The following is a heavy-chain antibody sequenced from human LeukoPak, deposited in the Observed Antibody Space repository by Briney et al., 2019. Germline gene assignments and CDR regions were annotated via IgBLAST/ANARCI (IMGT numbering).Heavy chain of an antibody. CDR3: AKSRAPTAAPDGFDV. D-gene: IGHD1-14*01. CDR1: GFTFSSYW. Sequence: GGSLRLSCAASGFTFSSYWMSWVRQAPGKGLEWVANIKQDGSEKYYVDSVKGRFTISRDNAKNSLYLQMNSLRPEDTAVYYCAKSRAPTAAPDGFDVWGQGTMVTVSS. CDR2: IKQDGSEK. V-gene: IGHV3-7*01. J-gene: IGHJ3*01.